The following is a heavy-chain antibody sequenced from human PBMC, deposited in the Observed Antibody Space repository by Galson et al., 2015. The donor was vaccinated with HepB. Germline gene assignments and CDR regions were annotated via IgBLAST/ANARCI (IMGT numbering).Heavy chain of an antibody. D-gene: IGHD3-22*01. Sequence: QSGAEVKKPGESLKISCKGSGYSFTSYWIGWVRQMPGKGLEWMGIIYPGDSDTRYSPSFQGQVTISADKSISTAYLQWSSLKASDTAMYCCARHYYYDSSGYSGDAFDIWGQGTMVTVSS. CDR1: GYSFTSYW. J-gene: IGHJ3*02. CDR3: ARHYYYDSSGYSGDAFDI. V-gene: IGHV5-51*01. CDR2: IYPGDSDT.